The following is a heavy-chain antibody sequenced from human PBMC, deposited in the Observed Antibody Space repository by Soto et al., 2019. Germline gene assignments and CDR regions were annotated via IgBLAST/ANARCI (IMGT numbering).Heavy chain of an antibody. Sequence: EVQLVESGGGLVQPGRSLRLSCAASGFTFDDYAMHWVRQAPGKGLEWVSGISWNSGSIGYADSVKGRFTISRDNAKNSLYLQMNSLRAEDTALYYCAKDRGYSYCWIDYWGQGTLVTVSS. V-gene: IGHV3-9*01. D-gene: IGHD5-18*01. CDR1: GFTFDDYA. CDR3: AKDRGYSYCWIDY. J-gene: IGHJ4*02. CDR2: ISWNSGSI.